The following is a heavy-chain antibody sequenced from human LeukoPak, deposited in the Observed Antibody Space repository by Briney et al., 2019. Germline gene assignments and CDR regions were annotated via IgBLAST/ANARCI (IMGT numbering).Heavy chain of an antibody. D-gene: IGHD2-15*01. CDR2: IKQDGSEK. CDR3: AKEADVVVVVAATRPHVPFDP. Sequence: GGSLRLSCAASGFTFSSYWMSWVRQAPGKGLEWVANIKQDGSEKYYVDSVKGRFTISRDNSKNTLYLQMNSLRAEDTAVYYCAKEADVVVVVAATRPHVPFDPWGQGTLVTVSS. J-gene: IGHJ5*02. CDR1: GFTFSSYW. V-gene: IGHV3-7*01.